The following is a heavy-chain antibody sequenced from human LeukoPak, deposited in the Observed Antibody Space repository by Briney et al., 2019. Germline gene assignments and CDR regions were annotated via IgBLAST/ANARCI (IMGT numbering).Heavy chain of an antibody. V-gene: IGHV4-39*07. CDR1: GDSISSSGYY. Sequence: PSETLSLTCTVSGDSISSSGYYWSWIRQPPGKGLEWIGEINHSGSTNYNPSLKSRVTISVDTSKNQFSLKLSSVTAADTAVYYCARVLDCSSTSCYFYYYYGMDVWGQGTTVTVSS. J-gene: IGHJ6*02. CDR3: ARVLDCSSTSCYFYYYYGMDV. CDR2: INHSGST. D-gene: IGHD2-2*01.